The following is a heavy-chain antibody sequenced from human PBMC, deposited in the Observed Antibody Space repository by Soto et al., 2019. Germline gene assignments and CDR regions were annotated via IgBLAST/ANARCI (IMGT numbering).Heavy chain of an antibody. D-gene: IGHD3-10*01. CDR1: EGTFSTHA. CDR2: IIPLFGTT. J-gene: IGHJ5*02. Sequence: QVQLEQSGAEVKKPGSSVKVSCKASEGTFSTHAISWVRQAPEEGLEWMGGIIPLFGTTNYAQKFQGRVTIIADKSTSTVSMELIILRSEDTAIYYCAGGFMVRGGDAWFDTWGQGTLVTVSS. V-gene: IGHV1-69*06. CDR3: AGGFMVRGGDAWFDT.